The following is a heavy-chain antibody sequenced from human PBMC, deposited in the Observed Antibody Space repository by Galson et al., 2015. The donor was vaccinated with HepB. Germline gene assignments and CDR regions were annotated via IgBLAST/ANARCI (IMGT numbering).Heavy chain of an antibody. D-gene: IGHD2/OR15-2a*01. V-gene: IGHV1-46*01. Sequence: SVKLSCTASGYTFTTYYIHWVRQAPGQGLDWLGIMNPSGGRNSYAHTFQGRLTISRDTSKNTLSLDLSSLRTEDTAIYFCAREVSEGSQQYPVIVQTASDYWGQGALVTVSS. CDR1: GYTFTTYY. CDR2: MNPSGGRN. CDR3: AREVSEGSQQYPVIVQTASDY. J-gene: IGHJ4*02.